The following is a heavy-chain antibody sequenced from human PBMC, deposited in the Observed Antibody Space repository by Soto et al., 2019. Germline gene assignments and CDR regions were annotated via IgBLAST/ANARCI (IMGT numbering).Heavy chain of an antibody. CDR3: ARDRWYYGSGSYKDV. D-gene: IGHD3-10*01. J-gene: IGHJ6*04. CDR2: IYYSGST. Sequence: SETLSLTCTVSGGSISSGGYYWSWIRQHPGKGLEWIGYIYYSGSTYYNPSLKSRVTISVDTSKNQFSLKLSSVTAADTAVYYCARDRWYYGSGSYKDVRAKRTTVTVSS. CDR1: GGSISSGGYY. V-gene: IGHV4-31*03.